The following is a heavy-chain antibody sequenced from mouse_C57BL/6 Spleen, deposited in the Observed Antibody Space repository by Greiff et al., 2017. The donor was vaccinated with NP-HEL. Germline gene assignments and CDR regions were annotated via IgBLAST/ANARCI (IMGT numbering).Heavy chain of an antibody. CDR1: GYTFTEYT. V-gene: IGHV1-62-2*01. Sequence: QVQLQQSGAELVKPGASVKLSCKASGYTFTEYTIHWVKQRSGQGLEWIGWFYPGSGSIKYNEKFKDKATLTADKSSSTVYMELSRMTSENSAVYVCARHEDGYDGYYDYFDYWGQGTTLTVSS. CDR3: ARHEDGYDGYYDYFDY. D-gene: IGHD2-3*01. J-gene: IGHJ2*01. CDR2: FYPGSGSI.